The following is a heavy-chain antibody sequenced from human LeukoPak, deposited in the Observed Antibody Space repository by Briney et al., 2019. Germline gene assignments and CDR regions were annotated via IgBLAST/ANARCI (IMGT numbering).Heavy chain of an antibody. V-gene: IGHV4-34*01. Sequence: PSETLSLTCGIHGGPLIRYCCSRIRQPPGKGLECIGQFNHGEPITDTPSLKSRVTISVDTSKNQFSLKLSSVTAADTAVYYCARVLPRTDSSSWYPYYYYYGMDVWGQGTTVTVPS. J-gene: IGHJ6*02. CDR2: FNHGEPI. D-gene: IGHD6-13*01. CDR1: GGPLIRYC. CDR3: ARVLPRTDSSSWYPYYYYYGMDV.